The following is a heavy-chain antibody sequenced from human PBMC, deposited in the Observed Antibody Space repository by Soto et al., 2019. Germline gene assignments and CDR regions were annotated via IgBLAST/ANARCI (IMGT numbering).Heavy chain of an antibody. D-gene: IGHD5-18*01. J-gene: IGHJ4*02. Sequence: QVQLQESGPGVVESSETLSLTCTVSRGSISTYYWAWIRQPPGKGLEWIGYIHYSGTSDYNPSLKSRVTISVDTSKNQLSLQLKSLTAADTAMYYCAMDTATPGRFDHWCQGALVTVS. CDR3: AMDTATPGRFDH. V-gene: IGHV4-59*03. CDR2: IHYSGTS. CDR1: RGSISTYY.